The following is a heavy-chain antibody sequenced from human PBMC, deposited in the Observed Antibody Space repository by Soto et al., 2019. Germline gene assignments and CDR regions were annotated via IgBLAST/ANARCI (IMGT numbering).Heavy chain of an antibody. D-gene: IGHD3-16*01. CDR2: INHSGYT. CDR1: GGSFSTYY. J-gene: IGHJ4*02. V-gene: IGHV4-34*01. CDR3: ARVVASMGPDY. Sequence: QVQLQQWGAGLLKPSETLSLTCAVYGGSFSTYYWNWIRQAPGKGLEWIGEINHSGYTNYNPSLKSRVTISIDTSKTQFFLKLSSVTAADTAVYYCARVVASMGPDYWGQGILVTVSS.